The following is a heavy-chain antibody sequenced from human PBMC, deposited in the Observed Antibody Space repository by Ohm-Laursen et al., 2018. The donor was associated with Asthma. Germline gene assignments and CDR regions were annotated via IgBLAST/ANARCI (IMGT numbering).Heavy chain of an antibody. CDR3: AKDSSEVVAADEY. V-gene: IGHV3-23*01. J-gene: IGHJ4*02. Sequence: SLRLSCTATGFTFNKHHMTWVRQAPGKGLEWVSAIDGSGGGTYYADSVKGRFTISRDNPRNTLYLQMNSLRAEDTAVYYRAKDSSEVVAADEYWGQGTLVTVSS. CDR2: IDGSGGGT. D-gene: IGHD2-15*01. CDR1: GFTFNKHH.